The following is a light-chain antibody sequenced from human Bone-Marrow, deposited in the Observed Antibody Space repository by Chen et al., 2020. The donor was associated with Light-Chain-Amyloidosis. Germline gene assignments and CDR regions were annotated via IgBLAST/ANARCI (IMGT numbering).Light chain of an antibody. CDR3: QVWDRSSDRPV. Sequence: SYVLTQPSSVSVSPGQTATIACGGNNIGSTSVHWYQQTPGQAPLLVFYDDSARPSGIPERLSGSNSGNTATLTISRVEAGDDDDYYCQVWDRSSDRPVFGGGTKLTVL. CDR1: NIGSTS. CDR2: DDS. V-gene: IGLV3-21*02. J-gene: IGLJ3*02.